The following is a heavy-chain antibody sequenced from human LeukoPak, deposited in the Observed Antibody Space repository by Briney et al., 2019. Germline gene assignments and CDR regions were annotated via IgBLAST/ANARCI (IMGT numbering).Heavy chain of an antibody. CDR3: ATRGYYYGSGGYPRLNHYYYYMDV. CDR1: GFTFSDYY. Sequence: GGSLRLSCAASGFTFSDYYMSWIRQAPGKGLEWVSYISSSGSTIYYADSVKGRFTISRDNAKNSLYLQMNSLRAEDTAVYYCATRGYYYGSGGYPRLNHYYYYMDVWGKGTTVTISS. J-gene: IGHJ6*03. D-gene: IGHD3-10*01. CDR2: ISSSGSTI. V-gene: IGHV3-11*01.